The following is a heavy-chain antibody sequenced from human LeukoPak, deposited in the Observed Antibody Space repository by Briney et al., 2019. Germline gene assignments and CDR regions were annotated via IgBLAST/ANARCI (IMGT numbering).Heavy chain of an antibody. V-gene: IGHV4-31*03. CDR3: ARGGEGYCSGGSCHLFDY. CDR2: IYYSGST. J-gene: IGHJ4*02. CDR1: GGSISSGGYY. Sequence: SETLSPTCTVSGGSISSGGYYWSWIRQHPGKGLEWIGYIYYSGSTYYNPSLKSRVTISVDTSKNQFSLKLSSVTAADTAVYYCARGGEGYCSGGSCHLFDYWGQGTLVTVSS. D-gene: IGHD2-15*01.